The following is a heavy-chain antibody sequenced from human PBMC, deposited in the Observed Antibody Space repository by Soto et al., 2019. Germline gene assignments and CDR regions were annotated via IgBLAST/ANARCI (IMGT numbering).Heavy chain of an antibody. CDR2: ISGSGGST. Sequence: EVQLLESGGGLVQPGGSLRLSCAASGFTFSSYAMSWVRQAPGKGLEWVSAISGSGGSTYYADSVKGRFTISRDNSKNTLYLQMNSLRAEDTAVYYCAKDAYDFWSGYYSRYYYYYMDAWGKGTTVTVSS. D-gene: IGHD3-3*01. J-gene: IGHJ6*03. CDR1: GFTFSSYA. V-gene: IGHV3-23*01. CDR3: AKDAYDFWSGYYSRYYYYYMDA.